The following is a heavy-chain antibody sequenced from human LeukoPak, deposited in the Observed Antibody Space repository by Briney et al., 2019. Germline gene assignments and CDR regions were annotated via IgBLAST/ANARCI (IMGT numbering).Heavy chain of an antibody. CDR1: GFTFSSFG. CDR3: ATGGTRAATGRMGF. D-gene: IGHD6-25*01. V-gene: IGHV3-30*03. Sequence: GGSLRLSCAASGFTFSSFGMHWVRQAPGKGLEWVTVTSYDGNEKYYADPVKGRFTISRDNSKNTVYLQMNSLRAEDTAVYYCATGGTRAATGRMGFWGQGTLVTVSS. CDR2: TSYDGNEK. J-gene: IGHJ4*02.